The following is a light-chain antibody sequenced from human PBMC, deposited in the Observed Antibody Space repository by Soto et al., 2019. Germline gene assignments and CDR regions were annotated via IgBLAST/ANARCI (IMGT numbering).Light chain of an antibody. CDR3: QQYNNWTRAT. CDR1: QSVSNY. Sequence: EIVLTPAPATLPLSPGERVTLSCRASQSVSNYLSWYQQTPGLAPRLLMFRTSSRATGFPARFSGSGSGTEFNLTISSLQSEDFGVYSCQQYNNWTRATFGGGTKVDIK. V-gene: IGKV3-15*01. CDR2: RTS. J-gene: IGKJ4*01.